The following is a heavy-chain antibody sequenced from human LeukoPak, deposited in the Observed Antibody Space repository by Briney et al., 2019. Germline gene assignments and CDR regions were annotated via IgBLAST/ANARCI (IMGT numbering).Heavy chain of an antibody. CDR1: GFTFSSYG. CDR2: ISYDGSNK. J-gene: IGHJ4*02. CDR3: AKGVVGATTGVGY. V-gene: IGHV3-30*18. Sequence: GGSLRLSCAASGFTFSSYGMHWVRQAPGKGLEWESVISYDGSNKYYADSVKGRFTISRDNSKNTLYLQMNSPRAEDTAVYYCAKGVVGATTGVGYWGQGTLVTVSS. D-gene: IGHD1-26*01.